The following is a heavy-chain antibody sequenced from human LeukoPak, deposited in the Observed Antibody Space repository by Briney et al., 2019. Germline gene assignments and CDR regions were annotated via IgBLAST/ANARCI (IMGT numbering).Heavy chain of an antibody. D-gene: IGHD3-9*01. Sequence: PSETLSLTCTVSGGSISSYYWSWIRQPAGKGLEWIGRIYTSGSTNYNPSLKSRVTMSVDTSKNQFSLKLSSVTAADTAVYYCAGGLLRYFDWFPGGKYYFDYWGQGTLVTVSS. CDR2: IYTSGST. CDR1: GGSISSYY. J-gene: IGHJ4*02. V-gene: IGHV4-4*07. CDR3: AGGLLRYFDWFPGGKYYFDY.